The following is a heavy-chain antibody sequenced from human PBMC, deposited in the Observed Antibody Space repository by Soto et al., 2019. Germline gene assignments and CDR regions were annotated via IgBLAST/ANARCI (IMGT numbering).Heavy chain of an antibody. CDR3: AKSGSSCSGGSCYSNYDYGMDV. J-gene: IGHJ6*02. Sequence: GGSLRLSCAASGFPFSSYAMSLVRQSPGKGLEWVSAISGSGGSTYYADSVKGRFTISRDNYKNTLYLQMNSLRAEDTAVYYCAKSGSSCSGGSCYSNYDYGMDVWDQGRRVTVFS. CDR2: ISGSGGST. CDR1: GFPFSSYA. D-gene: IGHD2-15*01. V-gene: IGHV3-23*01.